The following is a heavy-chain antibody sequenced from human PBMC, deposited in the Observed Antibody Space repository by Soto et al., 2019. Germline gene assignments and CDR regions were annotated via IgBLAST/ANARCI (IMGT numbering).Heavy chain of an antibody. J-gene: IGHJ4*01. CDR3: ARLPRDCNKTSCYYADH. CDR1: GYDFNTNW. CDR2: MYPGDSDT. Sequence: LKISCRGSGYDFNTNWFGWVRQLPGKGLEWVGIMYPGDSDTRYNPSLQGHVTLSADVTVSTAFLQWRSLKTSDTGMYFCARLPRDCNKTSCYYADHWGHGTQVTVSS. D-gene: IGHD2-2*01. V-gene: IGHV5-51*01.